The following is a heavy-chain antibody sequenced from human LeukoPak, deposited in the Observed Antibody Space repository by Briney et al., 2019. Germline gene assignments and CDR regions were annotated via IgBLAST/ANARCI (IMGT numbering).Heavy chain of an antibody. V-gene: IGHV3-30-3*01. Sequence: PGGSLRLSCVASGFTFSHYSLHWVRQAPGEGLEWVTLILYEGSKKYYTDSVRGRFTISRDDSKNTLYLQMNSLRPEDTAIYYCARDGLTGRTDGTLDHWGQGTLVTVSS. CDR1: GFTFSHYS. D-gene: IGHD1-20*01. CDR2: ILYEGSKK. CDR3: ARDGLTGRTDGTLDH. J-gene: IGHJ4*02.